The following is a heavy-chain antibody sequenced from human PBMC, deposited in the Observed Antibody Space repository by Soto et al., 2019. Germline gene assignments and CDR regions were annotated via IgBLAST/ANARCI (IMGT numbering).Heavy chain of an antibody. CDR3: AADRTDCGGDCYWD. V-gene: IGHV1-58*01. J-gene: IGHJ4*02. Sequence: QMPLVQSGPEVKKPGTSVKVSCKASGFTFTSSAVQWVRQARGQRLEWIGWIVVGSGNTNYAQKFQERVTITRDMSTSTAYVELSSLRSEATAVYYCAADRTDCGGDCYWDWGQGTLVTVSS. CDR2: IVVGSGNT. CDR1: GFTFTSSA. D-gene: IGHD2-21*02.